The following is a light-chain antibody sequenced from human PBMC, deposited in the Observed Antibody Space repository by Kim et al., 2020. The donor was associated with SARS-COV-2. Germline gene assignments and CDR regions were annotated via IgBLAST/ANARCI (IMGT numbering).Light chain of an antibody. CDR1: SGYSSYA. Sequence: QLVLTQSPSASASLGASVKLTCTLSSGYSSYAIAWHQQQPEKGPRYLMKLNSDGSHSKGDGIPDRFSGSSSGAERYLTISSLQSEDEADYYCQTWGTGLNWVFGGGTQLTVL. J-gene: IGLJ3*02. V-gene: IGLV4-69*01. CDR3: QTWGTGLNWV. CDR2: LNSDGSH.